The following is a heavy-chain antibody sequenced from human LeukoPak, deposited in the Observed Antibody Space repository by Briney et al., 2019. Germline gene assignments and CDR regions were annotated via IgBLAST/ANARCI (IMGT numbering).Heavy chain of an antibody. J-gene: IGHJ4*02. CDR3: ARIPLTIFEDY. CDR2: INPNSGGT. D-gene: IGHD3-3*01. V-gene: IGHV1-2*02. CDR1: GYTFTGYY. Sequence: VASVKVSCKASGYTFTGYYMHWVRQAPGQGLEWMGWINPNSGGTNYAQKFQGSVTMTRDTSISTAYMELSRLRSDDTAVYYCARIPLTIFEDYWGQGTLVTVSS.